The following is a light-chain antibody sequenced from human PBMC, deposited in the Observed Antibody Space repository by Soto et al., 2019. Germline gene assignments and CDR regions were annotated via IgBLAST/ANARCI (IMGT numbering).Light chain of an antibody. Sequence: QSALTQPASVSGSPGQSITISCSGSSSDIGAYNHVAWFQQFPGKTPKLVIYSVSDRPSGVSYRCSGSKSGNTASLTISGLQADDEADYYCISYTVSRSYVFGTGTKLTVL. CDR1: SSDIGAYNH. CDR3: ISYTVSRSYV. J-gene: IGLJ1*01. V-gene: IGLV2-14*01. CDR2: SVS.